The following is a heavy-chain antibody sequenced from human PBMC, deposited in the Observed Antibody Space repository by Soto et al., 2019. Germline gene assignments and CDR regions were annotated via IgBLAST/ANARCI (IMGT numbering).Heavy chain of an antibody. J-gene: IGHJ5*02. Sequence: HPGGSLRLSCAASGVTFSIYWMFWVRQGPGKGLVWVSGINRDGNHTNYGDSVKGRFTISRDNSKNTLYLQMNNLRAEDTAVYFCARDNGLRWYPNWFDPWGQGTPVTVSS. CDR1: GVTFSIYW. V-gene: IGHV3-74*01. CDR3: ARDNGLRWYPNWFDP. D-gene: IGHD4-17*01. CDR2: INRDGNHT.